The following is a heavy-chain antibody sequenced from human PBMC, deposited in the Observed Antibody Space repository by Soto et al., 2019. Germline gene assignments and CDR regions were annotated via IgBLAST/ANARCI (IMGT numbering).Heavy chain of an antibody. D-gene: IGHD7-27*01. CDR1: GFTFSSYG. CDR2: ISYDGSNK. J-gene: IGHJ3*02. V-gene: IGHV3-30*18. CDR3: AKDNWGYDAFYI. Sequence: QVQLVESGGGVVQPGRSLRLSCAASGFTFSSYGMHWVRQAPGKGLEWVAVISYDGSNKYYADSVKGRFTISRDNSKNSLYLQMNSLRAEDTAVYYCAKDNWGYDAFYIWGQGTMVTVSS.